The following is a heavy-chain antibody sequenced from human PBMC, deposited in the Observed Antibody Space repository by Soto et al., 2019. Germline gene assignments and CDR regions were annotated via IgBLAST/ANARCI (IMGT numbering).Heavy chain of an antibody. D-gene: IGHD3-22*01. CDR2: ISSSSSYT. CDR1: GFTFSDYY. J-gene: IGHJ4*02. V-gene: IGHV3-11*06. Sequence: PGGSLRLSCAASGFTFSDYYMSWIRQAPGKGLEWVSYISSSSSYTNYADSVKGRFTISRDKAKNSLYLQMNSLRAEDTAVYYCARANDYYDSSGYQLDYWGQGTLVTVSS. CDR3: ARANDYYDSSGYQLDY.